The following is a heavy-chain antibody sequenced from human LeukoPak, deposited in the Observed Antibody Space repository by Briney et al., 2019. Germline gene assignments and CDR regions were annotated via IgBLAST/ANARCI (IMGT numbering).Heavy chain of an antibody. J-gene: IGHJ4*02. V-gene: IGHV3-11*04. CDR2: IDSSGSTI. CDR1: GFTFSDYY. D-gene: IGHD5-24*01. Sequence: PGGSLRLSCAASGFTFSDYYMSWIRQAPGKGLEWVSYIDSSGSTIHYADSVKGRFTISRDNAKNSLYLQMNSLRAEDTAVYYCARTKEMATISYFDSWGQGTLATVSS. CDR3: ARTKEMATISYFDS.